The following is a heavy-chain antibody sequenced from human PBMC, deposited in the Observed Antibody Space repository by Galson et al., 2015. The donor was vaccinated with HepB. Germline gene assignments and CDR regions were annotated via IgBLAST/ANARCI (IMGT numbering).Heavy chain of an antibody. CDR1: GFTFSSYS. V-gene: IGHV3-48*02. CDR3: ARAGVDDFWSGYYPHYYYYYYMDV. CDR2: ISSSSSTI. D-gene: IGHD3-3*01. Sequence: SLRLSCAASGFTFSSYSMNWVRQAPGKGLEWVSYISSSSSTIYYADSVKGRFTISRDNAKNSLYLQMNSLRDEDTAVYYCARAGVDDFWSGYYPHYYYYYYMDVWGKGTTVTVSS. J-gene: IGHJ6*03.